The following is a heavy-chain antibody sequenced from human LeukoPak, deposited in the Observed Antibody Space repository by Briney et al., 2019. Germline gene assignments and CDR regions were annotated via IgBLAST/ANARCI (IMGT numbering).Heavy chain of an antibody. V-gene: IGHV1-8*01. D-gene: IGHD6-25*01. CDR1: GDTFTSYD. Sequence: ASVKVSCKASGDTFTSYDINWVRQATGQGLEWMGWMNPNSGNTGYAQKFQGRVTMTRNTSINAAYMELSSLRSEDTAVCYCARVPSVRSGTYYYYMDVWGKGTTVTVSS. J-gene: IGHJ6*03. CDR3: ARVPSVRSGTYYYYMDV. CDR2: MNPNSGNT.